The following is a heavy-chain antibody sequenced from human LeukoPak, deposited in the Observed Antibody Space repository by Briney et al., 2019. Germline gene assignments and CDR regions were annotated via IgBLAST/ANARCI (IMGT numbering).Heavy chain of an antibody. CDR2: IIPIFGTA. V-gene: IGHV1-69*01. CDR1: GGTFSSYA. Sequence: SVKVSCKASGGTFSSYAISWVRQAPGQGLEWMGGIIPIFGTANYAQKFQGRVTITADESTSTAYMELSSLRSEDTAVYYCAREGCSSTSCYGGWFDPWGQGTLVTVSS. J-gene: IGHJ5*02. D-gene: IGHD2-2*01. CDR3: AREGCSSTSCYGGWFDP.